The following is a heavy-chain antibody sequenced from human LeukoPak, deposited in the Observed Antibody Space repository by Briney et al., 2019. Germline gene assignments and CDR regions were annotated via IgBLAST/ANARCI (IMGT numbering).Heavy chain of an antibody. CDR2: IYYSGST. D-gene: IGHD2-15*01. CDR1: GGSISSYY. Sequence: PSETLSLTCTVSGGSISSYYWSWIRQPPGKGLEWIGYIYYSGSTNYNPSLKSRVTISVDTSKNQFSLKLSSVTAADTAVYYCARSVEGYCSGGRCYSYYYYMDVWGKGTTVTVSS. CDR3: ARSVEGYCSGGRCYSYYYYMDV. J-gene: IGHJ6*03. V-gene: IGHV4-59*13.